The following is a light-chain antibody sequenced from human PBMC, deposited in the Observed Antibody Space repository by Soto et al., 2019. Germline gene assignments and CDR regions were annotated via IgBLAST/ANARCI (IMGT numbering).Light chain of an antibody. CDR2: AAS. J-gene: IGKJ4*01. CDR3: QQHNGAPFT. Sequence: DIQMTQSPSSLSASVGDRVIITCRASQGISDHLAWYQQKPGKVPKLLIYAASTVQSGVPSRFSGSGSGTEFTLTISSLQPDDVATYYCQQHNGAPFTFGGGTKVEIK. CDR1: QGISDH. V-gene: IGKV1-27*01.